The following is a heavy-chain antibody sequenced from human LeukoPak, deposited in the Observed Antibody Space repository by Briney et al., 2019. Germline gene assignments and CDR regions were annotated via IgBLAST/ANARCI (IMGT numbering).Heavy chain of an antibody. V-gene: IGHV4-4*07. CDR3: ARGAGYSREVNFYHYMDV. CDR1: GGSISTNY. CDR2: IFASGST. Sequence: SETLSLTCTVSGGSISTNYWSWVRQPAGKGLEWIGCIFASGSTNYNPSLKSRVTMSVDTSKNQFSLNLTSVTAADTAVYYCARGAGYSREVNFYHYMDVWGKGTTVTVSS. J-gene: IGHJ6*03. D-gene: IGHD1-26*01.